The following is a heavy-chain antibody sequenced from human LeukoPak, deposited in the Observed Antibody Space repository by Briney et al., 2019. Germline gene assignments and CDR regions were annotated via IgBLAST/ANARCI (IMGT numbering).Heavy chain of an antibody. CDR2: ISNTGGTI. CDR3: AREQKSIPHYYYMDV. D-gene: IGHD6-6*01. V-gene: IGHV3-48*01. CDR1: GFTFRNYL. J-gene: IGHJ6*03. Sequence: QPGGSLRLSCAASGFTFRNYLMNWVRQAPGKGLEWVSFISNTGGTIYYADSVKGRFTVSRDNGKNSLLLQMNSLRAEDTAVYYCAREQKSIPHYYYMDVWGKGTTVTVSS.